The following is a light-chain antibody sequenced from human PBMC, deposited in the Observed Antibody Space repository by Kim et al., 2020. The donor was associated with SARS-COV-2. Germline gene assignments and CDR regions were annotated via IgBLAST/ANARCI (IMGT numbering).Light chain of an antibody. CDR1: SSNIGSNY. V-gene: IGLV1-47*02. CDR2: SNN. J-gene: IGLJ2*01. CDR3: AAWDDSLSGHVV. Sequence: QRVTISCSGSSSNIGSNYVYWYQQLPGTAPKLLIYSNNQRPSGVPDRFSGSKSGTSASLAISGLRSEDEADYYCAAWDDSLSGHVVFGGGTKLTVL.